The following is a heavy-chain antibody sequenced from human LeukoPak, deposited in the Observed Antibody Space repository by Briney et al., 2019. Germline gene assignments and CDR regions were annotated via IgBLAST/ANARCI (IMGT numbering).Heavy chain of an antibody. Sequence: GGSLRLSCAASGFTFSSYGMHWVRQAPGKGLEWVAVISYDGSNEYYADSVKGRFTISRDNSKNTLYLQMNSLRAEDTAVYYCAKVLLRLGELSPFDYWGQGTLVTVSS. CDR2: ISYDGSNE. CDR1: GFTFSSYG. D-gene: IGHD3-16*02. CDR3: AKVLLRLGELSPFDY. V-gene: IGHV3-30*18. J-gene: IGHJ4*02.